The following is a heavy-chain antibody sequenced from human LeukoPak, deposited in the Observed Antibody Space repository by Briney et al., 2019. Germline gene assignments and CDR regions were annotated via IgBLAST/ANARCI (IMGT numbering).Heavy chain of an antibody. CDR3: AIPYSSSWYSWFDP. Sequence: PGASVKVSCKASGYTFTSYGISWVLQAPGQGLEWMGWISAYNGNTNYAQKLQGRVTMTTDTSTSTAYMELRSLRSDDTAVYYCAIPYSSSWYSWFDPWGQGTLVTVSS. D-gene: IGHD6-13*01. J-gene: IGHJ5*02. CDR1: GYTFTSYG. CDR2: ISAYNGNT. V-gene: IGHV1-18*01.